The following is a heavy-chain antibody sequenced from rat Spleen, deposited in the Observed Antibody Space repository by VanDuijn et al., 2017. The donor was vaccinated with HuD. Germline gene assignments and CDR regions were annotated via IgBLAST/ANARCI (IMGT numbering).Heavy chain of an antibody. Sequence: EVQLVESGGGLVQPGRSLKLSCAASGFTFSDYYMAWVRQAPTKGLEWVASIRYDGGSPYYRDPVKGRFTISRENAKRTLYLQMNSLRSEDTATYYCSRRDSSSFDYWGQGVMVTVSS. CDR3: SRRDSSSFDY. D-gene: IGHD1-8*01. CDR1: GFTFSDYY. J-gene: IGHJ2*01. V-gene: IGHV5-22*01. CDR2: IRYDGGSP.